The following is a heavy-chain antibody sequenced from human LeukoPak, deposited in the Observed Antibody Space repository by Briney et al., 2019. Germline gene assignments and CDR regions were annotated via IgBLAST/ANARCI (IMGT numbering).Heavy chain of an antibody. CDR2: ISGTGSST. D-gene: IGHD3-22*01. J-gene: IGHJ4*02. Sequence: PGGTLRLSCAASGFTFSSYGMSWVRQAPGKGLEWVSAISGTGSSTYYADSVKGRFTISRDNSKNTLYLQMNGLRAEDTAVYYCARGLITMIVVVDYWGQGTLVTVSS. CDR3: ARGLITMIVVVDY. CDR1: GFTFSSYG. V-gene: IGHV3-23*01.